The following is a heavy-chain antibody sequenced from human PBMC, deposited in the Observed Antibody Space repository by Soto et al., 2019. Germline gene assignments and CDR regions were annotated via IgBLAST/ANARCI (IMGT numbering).Heavy chain of an antibody. Sequence: PGESLKISCKGSGYSFTSYWIGWVRQMPGKGLEWMGIIYPGDSDTRYSPSFQGQVTISADKSISTAYLQWSSLKASDTAMYYCARTTPTYYYDSSGYRRFWLDPWGQGTLVTVSS. CDR1: GYSFTSYW. CDR2: IYPGDSDT. V-gene: IGHV5-51*01. D-gene: IGHD3-22*01. J-gene: IGHJ5*02. CDR3: ARTTPTYYYDSSGYRRFWLDP.